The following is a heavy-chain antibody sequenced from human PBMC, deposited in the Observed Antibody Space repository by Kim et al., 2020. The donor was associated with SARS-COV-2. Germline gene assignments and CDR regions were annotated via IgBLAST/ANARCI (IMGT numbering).Heavy chain of an antibody. D-gene: IGHD1-1*01. Sequence: SETLSLTCTVSGGSISSGGYYWIWLRQHPGKGLEWIGYIYYSGSTYYNPSLKSRVTISVDTSKNQFSLKLSSVTAADTAVYYCARDPLKNAVPLGYDYYGMDVWGRGTAVTVFS. CDR1: GGSISSGGYY. J-gene: IGHJ6*02. V-gene: IGHV4-31*03. CDR3: ARDPLKNAVPLGYDYYGMDV. CDR2: IYYSGST.